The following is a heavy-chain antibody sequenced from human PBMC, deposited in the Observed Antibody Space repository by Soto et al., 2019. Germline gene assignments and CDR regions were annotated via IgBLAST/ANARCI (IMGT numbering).Heavy chain of an antibody. CDR1: GGSISSGDYY. CDR2: IYYSGST. Sequence: QLQLQESGPGLVKPSETLSLTCTVSGGSISSGDYYWGWIRQPPGKGLEWIESIYYSGSTYYNPSLKSRVTIPVDTSKNQFSLKLTSVTAADTSVYSCARHRPTSPLYFAHWGQGTLVTVSS. CDR3: ARHRPTSPLYFAH. V-gene: IGHV4-39*01. J-gene: IGHJ4*02.